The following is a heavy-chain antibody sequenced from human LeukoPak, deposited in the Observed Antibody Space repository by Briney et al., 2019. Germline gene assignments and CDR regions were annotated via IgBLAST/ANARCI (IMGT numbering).Heavy chain of an antibody. V-gene: IGHV3-53*01. D-gene: IGHD2-21*02. Sequence: GGSLRLSCAASGLTVSSNYMSWVRQAPGKGLEWVTAIYSGGSTYYADSVKGRFTISRDNSKNTLYLQMNSLKTEDTAVYYCTTSLAGAVTAVYPFDNWGQGTLVTVSS. CDR1: GLTVSSNY. CDR2: IYSGGST. CDR3: TTSLAGAVTAVYPFDN. J-gene: IGHJ4*02.